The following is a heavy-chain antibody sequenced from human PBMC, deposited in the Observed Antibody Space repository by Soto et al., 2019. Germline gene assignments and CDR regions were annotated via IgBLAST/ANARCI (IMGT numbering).Heavy chain of an antibody. J-gene: IGHJ4*02. Sequence: PSETLSLTCTVSGGSISSGDYYWSWIRQPPGKGLEWIGYIYYSGSTYYNPSLKSRVTISVDTSKNQFSLKLSSVTAADTAVYYCARRNYYDSRGYQAPFDYGGQGTLVTVSS. V-gene: IGHV4-30-4*01. D-gene: IGHD3-22*01. CDR2: IYYSGST. CDR1: GGSISSGDYY. CDR3: ARRNYYDSRGYQAPFDY.